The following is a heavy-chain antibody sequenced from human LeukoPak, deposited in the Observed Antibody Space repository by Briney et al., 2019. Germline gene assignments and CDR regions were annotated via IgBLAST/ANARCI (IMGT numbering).Heavy chain of an antibody. D-gene: IGHD3-16*01. CDR2: ISAYNGNT. CDR3: ARGGEGLYYFDY. CDR1: GYTFTSYG. Sequence: ASVKVSCKASGYTFTSYGISWVRQAPGQGLEWMGWISAYNGNTNYAQKFQGRVTMTRNTSISTAYMELSSLRSEDTAVYYCARGGEGLYYFDYWGQGTLVTVSS. J-gene: IGHJ4*02. V-gene: IGHV1-18*01.